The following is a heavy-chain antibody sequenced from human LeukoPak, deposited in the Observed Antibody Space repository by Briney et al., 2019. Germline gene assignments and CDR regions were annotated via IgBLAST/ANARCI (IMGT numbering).Heavy chain of an antibody. V-gene: IGHV4-34*01. D-gene: IGHD2-2*01. CDR2: INHSGST. CDR1: GGSFSGYY. J-gene: IGHJ4*02. Sequence: SETLSLTCAVYGGSFSGYYWSWIRQPPGKGLEWIGEINHSGSTNYNPSLKSRVTISVDTSKNQFSLTLSSVTAADTAVYYCARVARCTSCFDVDYWGQGTLVTVSS. CDR3: ARVARCTSCFDVDY.